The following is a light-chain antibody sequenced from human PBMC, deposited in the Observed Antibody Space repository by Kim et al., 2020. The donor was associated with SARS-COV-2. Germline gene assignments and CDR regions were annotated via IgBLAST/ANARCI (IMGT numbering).Light chain of an antibody. V-gene: IGLV2-8*01. CDR2: EVS. Sequence: QSALTQPPSASGSPGQSVTISCTGTSSDVGNYNYVSWYQQHPGKAPKLMIYEVSERPSGVPDRFSGSKSGNTASLTVSGLQAEDEADYYCSSYAGSNIVFGGGTKLTVL. CDR3: SSYAGSNIV. CDR1: SSDVGNYNY. J-gene: IGLJ3*02.